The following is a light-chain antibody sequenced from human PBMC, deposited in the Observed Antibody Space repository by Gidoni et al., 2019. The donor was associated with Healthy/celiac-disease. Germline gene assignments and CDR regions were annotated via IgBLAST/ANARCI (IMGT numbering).Light chain of an antibody. CDR3: QQFNNYGWT. Sequence: AIQLTQSPSSLSASVGDRVTITCRASQGISSALAWYQQKPGKAPKLLIYDASSLESGVPSRFSGSGSGTDFTLTISSLQPEDFATYYCQQFNNYGWTFXQXTKVEIK. CDR2: DAS. J-gene: IGKJ1*01. V-gene: IGKV1D-13*01. CDR1: QGISSA.